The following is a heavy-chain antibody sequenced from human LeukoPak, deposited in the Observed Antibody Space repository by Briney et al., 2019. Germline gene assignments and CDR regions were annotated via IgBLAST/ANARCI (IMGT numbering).Heavy chain of an antibody. J-gene: IGHJ4*02. CDR1: GFTFSSYS. CDR2: ISSSSSYI. Sequence: GGSLRLSCAASGFTFSSYSMNWVRQAPGKGLEWVSSISSSSSYIYYADSVKGRFNISRDNAKNSLYLQMNSLRAEDTAVYYCARDLEKIFGVVPAAMGYWGQGTLVTVSS. CDR3: ARDLEKIFGVVPAAMGY. D-gene: IGHD2-2*01. V-gene: IGHV3-21*03.